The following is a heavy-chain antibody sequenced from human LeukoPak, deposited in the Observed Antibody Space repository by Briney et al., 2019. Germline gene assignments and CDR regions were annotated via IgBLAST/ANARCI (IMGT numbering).Heavy chain of an antibody. J-gene: IGHJ4*02. CDR2: IYYSGST. D-gene: IGHD3-3*01. CDR1: GGSISSYY. V-gene: IGHV4-59*01. Sequence: PSETLSLTCTVSGGSISSYYWSWIRQPPGKGLEWIGYIYYSGSTNYNPSLKSRVTISVDTSKNQFSLKLSSVTAADTAVYYCARGLRFLLFSWSQGTLVTVSS. CDR3: ARGLRFLLFS.